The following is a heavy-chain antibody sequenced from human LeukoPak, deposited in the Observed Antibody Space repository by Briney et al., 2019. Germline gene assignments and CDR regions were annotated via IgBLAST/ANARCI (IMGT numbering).Heavy chain of an antibody. CDR3: ARGAGAVAATTFFDY. V-gene: IGHV3-21*01. J-gene: IGHJ4*02. CDR1: GFTFSSYS. CDR2: ISSSSSYI. D-gene: IGHD6-19*01. Sequence: GGSLRLSCAASGFTFSSYSTNWVRQAPGKGLEWVSSISSSSSYIYYADSVKGRFTISRDNAKNSLYLQMNSLRAEDTAVYYCARGAGAVAATTFFDYWGQGTLVTVSS.